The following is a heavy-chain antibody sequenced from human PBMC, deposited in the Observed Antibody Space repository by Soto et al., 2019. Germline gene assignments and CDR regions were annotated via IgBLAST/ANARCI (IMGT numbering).Heavy chain of an antibody. CDR3: ARAPDCSGGSCYYDWFDP. J-gene: IGHJ5*02. CDR1: GFTFSYYS. Sequence: GGSLRLSCAASGFTFSYYSMNWVRQAPGTGLEWVSSINSIGTYIYYADSVKGRFTISRDNAKNSLYLQMNSLRAEDTAVYYCARAPDCSGGSCYYDWFDPWGQGTLVTVSS. V-gene: IGHV3-21*01. CDR2: INSIGTYI. D-gene: IGHD2-15*01.